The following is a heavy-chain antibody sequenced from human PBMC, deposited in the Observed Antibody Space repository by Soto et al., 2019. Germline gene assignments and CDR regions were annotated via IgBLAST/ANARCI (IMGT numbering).Heavy chain of an antibody. Sequence: EVQLLESGGGLVQPGGSLRLSCSASRFKFSSYAMSWVRQAPGKGLEWVSGISGSGVVTFYADSVKGRFTISRDNSKNTVYLQMSSMRAEDTAQYYCVKEWTPRRAFDFWGQGTLVTVSS. J-gene: IGHJ4*02. CDR3: VKEWTPRRAFDF. D-gene: IGHD5-12*01. CDR1: RFKFSSYA. CDR2: ISGSGVVT. V-gene: IGHV3-23*01.